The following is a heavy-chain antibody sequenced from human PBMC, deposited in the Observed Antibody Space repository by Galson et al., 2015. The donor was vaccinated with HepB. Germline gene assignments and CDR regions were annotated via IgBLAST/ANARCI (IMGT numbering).Heavy chain of an antibody. CDR3: ARQEFEEASGSPYCMDG. CDR2: IDPTDSYT. CDR1: EYSFTSYW. Sequence: QSGAEVKKPGESLRISCKGSEYSFTSYWITWVRQMPGKGLEWMGRIDPTDSYTNYSPSFQGHVSFSADKSISTAYLQWSSLKASDTAMYYCARQEFEEASGSPYCMDGWGQGTPVTVSS. V-gene: IGHV5-10-1*01. D-gene: IGHD3-10*01. J-gene: IGHJ6*02.